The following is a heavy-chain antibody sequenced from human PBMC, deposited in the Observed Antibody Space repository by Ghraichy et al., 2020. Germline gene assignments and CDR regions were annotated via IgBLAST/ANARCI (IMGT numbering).Heavy chain of an antibody. J-gene: IGHJ4*02. V-gene: IGHV3-11*01. Sequence: GGSLRLSCAASGFTFSDYYMSWIRQAPGKGLEWVAYISGSGSTTPYADSVKGRFTISRDNAKNSLYLQMIFLRAEDTAVYYCARVGSTAAAGSVDYWGQGTLVTVSS. CDR2: ISGSGSTT. CDR1: GFTFSDYY. D-gene: IGHD6-13*01. CDR3: ARVGSTAAAGSVDY.